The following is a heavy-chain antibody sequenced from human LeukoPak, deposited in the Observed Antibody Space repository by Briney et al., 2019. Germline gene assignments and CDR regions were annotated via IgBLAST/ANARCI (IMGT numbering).Heavy chain of an antibody. Sequence: KSSETLSLTCTVSGGSISSSSYYWGWIRQPPGKGLEWIGSIYYSGSTYYNPSLKSRVTISVDTSKNQFSLKLSSVTAADTAVYYCARHGDKTLFDYWGQGTLVTVSS. CDR3: ARHGDKTLFDY. D-gene: IGHD7-27*01. V-gene: IGHV4-39*01. J-gene: IGHJ4*02. CDR1: GGSISSSSYY. CDR2: IYYSGST.